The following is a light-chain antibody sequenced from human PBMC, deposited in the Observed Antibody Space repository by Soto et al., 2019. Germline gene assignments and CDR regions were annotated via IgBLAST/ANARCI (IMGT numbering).Light chain of an antibody. V-gene: IGKV1-5*01. CDR3: QQYKSYSYT. CDR1: ESISNW. CDR2: DAS. J-gene: IGKJ2*01. Sequence: DIQMTQSPSILSASVGDGVAITCRASESISNWLAWYQQKPGKAPKVLIYDASRLQSGVPERFSGSGSGTEFTLTINSLRADDIATYYCQQYKSYSYTFGPGTNLEI.